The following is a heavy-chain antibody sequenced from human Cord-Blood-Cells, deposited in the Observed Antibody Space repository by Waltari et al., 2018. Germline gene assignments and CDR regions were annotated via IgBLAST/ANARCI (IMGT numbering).Heavy chain of an antibody. CDR3: ASPRPRGSYRDAFDI. CDR2: INHSGST. V-gene: IGHV4-34*01. J-gene: IGHJ3*02. Sequence: QVQLQQWGAGLLKPSEPLSLTCAVYGGSFSGYYWSWIRQPPGKGLEWIGEINHSGSTNYNPSLKSRVTISVDTSKNQFSLKLSSVTAADTAVYYCASPRPRGSYRDAFDIWGQGTMVTVSS. CDR1: GGSFSGYY. D-gene: IGHD3-16*01.